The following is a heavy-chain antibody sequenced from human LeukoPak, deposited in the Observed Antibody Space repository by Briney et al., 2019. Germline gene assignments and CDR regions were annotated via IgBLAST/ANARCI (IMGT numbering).Heavy chain of an antibody. CDR2: INPNSGGT. CDR3: ARDRWFGELLHTLPNWFDP. D-gene: IGHD3-10*01. CDR1: GYTFTSYA. V-gene: IGHV1-2*02. J-gene: IGHJ5*02. Sequence: ASVKVSCKASGYTFTSYAMNWVRQAPGQGLEWMGWINPNSGGTNYAQKFQGRVTMTRDTSISTAYMELSRLRSDDTAVYYCARDRWFGELLHTLPNWFDPWGQGTLVTVSS.